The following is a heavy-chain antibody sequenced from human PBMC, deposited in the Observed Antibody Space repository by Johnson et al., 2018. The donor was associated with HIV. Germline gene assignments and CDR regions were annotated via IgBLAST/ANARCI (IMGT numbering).Heavy chain of an antibody. Sequence: QVQLVESGGGVVQPGRSLRLSCAASGFIFSSYGMHWVRQAPGKGLEWVTGMSYDGSNRYYADSVQGRFTISRDNSKNTLYLQMNSLRAGDTAVYYCARVWDGAFDIWGQGTMVTVSS. CDR3: ARVWDGAFDI. D-gene: IGHD1-26*01. V-gene: IGHV3-30*03. CDR2: MSYDGSNR. J-gene: IGHJ3*02. CDR1: GFIFSSYG.